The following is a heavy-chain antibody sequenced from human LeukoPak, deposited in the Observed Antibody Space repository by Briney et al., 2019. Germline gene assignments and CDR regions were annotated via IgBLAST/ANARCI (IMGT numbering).Heavy chain of an antibody. CDR2: ISGRGGRT. D-gene: IGHD3-3*01. CDR1: GFTFSSYA. J-gene: IGHJ4*02. V-gene: IGHV3-23*01. Sequence: GGSLRLSCAASGFTFSSYAMSWVRQAPGKGLEWVSGISGRGGRTDYADSVKGRFTISRDNSKNTLYLQMDNLRAEDTAVYYCAKADLFLEWLLYFFDYWGQGTLVTVSS. CDR3: AKADLFLEWLLYFFDY.